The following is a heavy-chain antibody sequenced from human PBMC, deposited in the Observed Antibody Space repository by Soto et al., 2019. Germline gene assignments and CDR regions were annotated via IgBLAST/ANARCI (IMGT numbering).Heavy chain of an antibody. CDR3: AKETGYSSGWSAEYFQH. CDR2: ISGSGGST. V-gene: IGHV3-23*01. CDR1: GFTFSSYA. D-gene: IGHD6-19*01. J-gene: IGHJ1*01. Sequence: GGSLRLSCAASGFTFSSYAMSWVRQAPGKGLEWVSAISGSGGSTYYADSVKGRFTISRDNSKNTLYLQMNSLRAEDTAVYYCAKETGYSSGWSAEYFQHWGQGTLVTVSS.